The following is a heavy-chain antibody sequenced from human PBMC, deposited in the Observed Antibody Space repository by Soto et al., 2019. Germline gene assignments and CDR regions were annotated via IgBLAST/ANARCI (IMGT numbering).Heavy chain of an antibody. CDR1: GVTVSSNY. J-gene: IGHJ6*03. V-gene: IGHV3-66*01. CDR2: IYSGGST. Sequence: GGSLRLSCAASGVTVSSNYMSWVRQAPGKGLEWVSVIYSGGSTYYADSVKGRFTISRDNSKNTLYLQMNSLRAEDTALYYCAKNGYRQTYYSYYIYVWAKGTTVPVSS. D-gene: IGHD5-18*01. CDR3: AKNGYRQTYYSYYIYV.